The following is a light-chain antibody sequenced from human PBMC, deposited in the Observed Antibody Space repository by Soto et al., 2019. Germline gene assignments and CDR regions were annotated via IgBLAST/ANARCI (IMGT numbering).Light chain of an antibody. CDR1: QSISSY. Sequence: DIQMTQSPFSLSASVGDRVTITCRASQSISSYLNWYQQKPGKPPKLLIYDASSLESGVPSRFSGSGSGTEFTLTISSLQPDDFATYYCQQYNHYSGLTFGGGTKVDIK. V-gene: IGKV1-5*01. CDR3: QQYNHYSGLT. CDR2: DAS. J-gene: IGKJ4*01.